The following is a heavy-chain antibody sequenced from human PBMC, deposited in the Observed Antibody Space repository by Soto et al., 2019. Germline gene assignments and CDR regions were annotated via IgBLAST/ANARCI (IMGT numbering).Heavy chain of an antibody. CDR2: IIPIFGTA. Sequence: QVQLVQSGAEVKKPGSSVKVSCKASGGTFSSYAISWVRQAPGQGLEWMGGIIPIFGTANYAQKFQGRVRITADKSASTAYMELSSLRSEDTAVYYCARSMVRGVAADYWGQGTLVTVSS. CDR3: ARSMVRGVAADY. V-gene: IGHV1-69*06. CDR1: GGTFSSYA. D-gene: IGHD3-10*01. J-gene: IGHJ4*02.